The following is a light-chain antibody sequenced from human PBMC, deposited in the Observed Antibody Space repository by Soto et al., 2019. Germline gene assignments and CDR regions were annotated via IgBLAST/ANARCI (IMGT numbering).Light chain of an antibody. CDR3: QHYNSYSEA. J-gene: IGKJ1*01. Sequence: DIQMTQSPSSLSASVGYRVTITWRASQTIISWLAWYQQKPGKAPKLLIYKASTLKSGVPSRFSGSGSGTEFTLTISSLQPDDFATYYCQHYNSYSEAFGQGTKVDIK. CDR1: QTIISW. CDR2: KAS. V-gene: IGKV1-5*03.